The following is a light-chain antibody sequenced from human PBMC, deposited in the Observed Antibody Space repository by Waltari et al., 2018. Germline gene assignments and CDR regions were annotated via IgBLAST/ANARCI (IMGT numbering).Light chain of an antibody. V-gene: IGKV3-20*01. J-gene: IGKJ4*01. Sequence: EIVLTQSPGTLSLSPGERAPLSCRASQTVRSTYLPWYQQKPGQAPPPLIYGASSRATGIPDRFSGSGSGTDFSLTISSLEPEDFAVYYCQQYDISPLTFGGGTKVEIK. CDR2: GAS. CDR3: QQYDISPLT. CDR1: QTVRSTY.